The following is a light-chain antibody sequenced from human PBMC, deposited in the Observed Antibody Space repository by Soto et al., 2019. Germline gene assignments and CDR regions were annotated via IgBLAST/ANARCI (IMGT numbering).Light chain of an antibody. J-gene: IGLJ2*01. Sequence: QSVLTQPPSVSGAPGQRVTISCTGSSSNIGAGYDVHWYQQLPGTAPKLLIYGNSNRPSGVPDQFSGSKSGTSASLVITGLQAEDEADYYCQSYDSSLSGVVFGGGTKVTVL. V-gene: IGLV1-40*01. CDR1: SSNIGAGYD. CDR2: GNS. CDR3: QSYDSSLSGVV.